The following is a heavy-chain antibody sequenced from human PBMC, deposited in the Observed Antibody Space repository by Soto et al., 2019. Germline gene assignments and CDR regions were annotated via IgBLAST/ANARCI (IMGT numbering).Heavy chain of an antibody. CDR1: GFTFSSYA. D-gene: IGHD3-16*01. J-gene: IGHJ4*02. CDR3: AKDRTFGGVSPPVVYYFDY. CDR2: ISGSGGST. Sequence: GGSLRLSCAASGFTFSSYAMSWVRQAPGKGLEWVSAISGSGGSTYYADSVKGRFTISRDNSKNTLYLQMNSLRAEDTAVYYCAKDRTFGGVSPPVVYYFDYWGQGT. V-gene: IGHV3-23*01.